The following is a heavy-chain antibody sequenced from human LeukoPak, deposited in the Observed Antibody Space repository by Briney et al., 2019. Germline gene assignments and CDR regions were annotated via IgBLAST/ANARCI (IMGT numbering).Heavy chain of an antibody. J-gene: IGHJ4*02. D-gene: IGHD1-26*01. CDR2: IYCSGST. CDR3: VRGGIVGTTARIPLFDY. CDR1: GGSISSYY. Sequence: PSETLSLTCTVSGGSISSYYWSWVRQPPGKGREWIGYIYCSGSTNYNPSLKSRVTMSVDTSKNQFSLKLSSVTAADTAVYYCVRGGIVGTTARIPLFDYWGQGTLVTVSS. V-gene: IGHV4-59*01.